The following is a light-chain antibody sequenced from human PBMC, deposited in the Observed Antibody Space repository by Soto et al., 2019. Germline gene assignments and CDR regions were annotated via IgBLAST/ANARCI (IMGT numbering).Light chain of an antibody. CDR3: CSYATPRL. Sequence: QSALTQPASVSGSPGQSITISCTGTSSDIGSYSYVSWYQKYPGKAPKLMIYEVRNRPSGVSNRFSGSKSGNTASLTISGLQPEDEADYYCCSYATPRLFGGGTKLTVL. V-gene: IGLV2-14*01. CDR1: SSDIGSYSY. CDR2: EVR. J-gene: IGLJ2*01.